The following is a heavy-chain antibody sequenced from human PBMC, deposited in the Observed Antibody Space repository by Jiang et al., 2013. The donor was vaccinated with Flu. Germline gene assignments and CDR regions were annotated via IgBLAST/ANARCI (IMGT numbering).Heavy chain of an antibody. D-gene: IGHD6-13*01. V-gene: IGHV3-33*05. CDR3: ARDRRIAAAGTRGWFDP. Sequence: QLLESGGGVVQPGRSLRLSCAASGFTFSSYGMHWVRQAPGKGLEWVAVISYDGSNKYYADSVKGRFTISRDNSKNTLYLQMNSLRAEDTAVYYCARDRRIAAAGTRGWFDPWGQGTLVTVSS. CDR2: ISYDGSNK. J-gene: IGHJ5*02. CDR1: GFTFSSYG.